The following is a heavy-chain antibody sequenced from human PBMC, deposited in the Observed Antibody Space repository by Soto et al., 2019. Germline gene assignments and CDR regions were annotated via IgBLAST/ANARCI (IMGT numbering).Heavy chain of an antibody. CDR2: IIPIFGTP. V-gene: IGHV1-69*06. Sequence: QVQLVQSGAEVKKPGSSVKSSGQTLGASFTSFSLSGVGRPPGQGLEGRGNIIPIFGTPTYAQAFQGRVAISADISTRTVYMELASLRCEDTAVYYCAREWANSSGYPVDPWGPGTLVAVSS. CDR3: AREWANSSGYPVDP. D-gene: IGHD3-22*01. CDR1: GASFTSFS. J-gene: IGHJ5*02.